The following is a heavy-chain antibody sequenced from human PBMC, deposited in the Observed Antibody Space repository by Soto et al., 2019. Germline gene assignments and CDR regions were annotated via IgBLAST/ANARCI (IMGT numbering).Heavy chain of an antibody. CDR3: AVGRQPGCTLF. D-gene: IGHD1-1*01. V-gene: IGHV3-23*01. CDR2: INFVGTST. Sequence: GGTLRLSSVVYGLSLRSHYMNCVRQPPGKGLEYVSNINFVGTSTSYADAVKGRFAISRDNSQHPTYLGMNHLGPEHTAIYYLAVGRQPGCTLFWCPGTLVTLS. J-gene: IGHJ4*02. CDR1: GLSLRSHY.